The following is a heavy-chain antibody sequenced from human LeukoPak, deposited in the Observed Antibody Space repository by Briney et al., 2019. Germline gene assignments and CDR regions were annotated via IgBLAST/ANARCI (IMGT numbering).Heavy chain of an antibody. CDR2: INPSGGST. CDR3: ARDEYGSGSYYETFDY. CDR1: GYTFTSYY. D-gene: IGHD3-10*01. J-gene: IGHJ4*02. Sequence: GASVKVSCKASGYTFTSYYMHWVRQAPGQGLEWMGIINPSGGSTSYAQKFQGRVTMTRDTSTSTVYMELSSLRSEDTAVYYCARDEYGSGSYYETFDYWGQGTLVTVSS. V-gene: IGHV1-46*01.